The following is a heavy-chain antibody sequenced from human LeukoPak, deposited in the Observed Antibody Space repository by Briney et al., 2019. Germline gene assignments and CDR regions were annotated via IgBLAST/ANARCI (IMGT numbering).Heavy chain of an antibody. V-gene: IGHV5-51*01. Sequence: GESLNTSCKGSGYIFTSYWIGWVRQMPGKGQEGMGIIDPGDSDTRYSPSFQGQVTISADKSISTAYLQWSSLKASDTAMYYCARLRRGRELLRNYFDYWGQGTLVTVSS. CDR2: IDPGDSDT. J-gene: IGHJ4*02. D-gene: IGHD1-26*01. CDR3: ARLRRGRELLRNYFDY. CDR1: GYIFTSYW.